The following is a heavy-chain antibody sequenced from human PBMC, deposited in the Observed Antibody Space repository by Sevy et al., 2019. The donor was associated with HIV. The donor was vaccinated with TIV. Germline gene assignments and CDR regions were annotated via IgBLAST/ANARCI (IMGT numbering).Heavy chain of an antibody. CDR3: AKDGATGLTTVTTEGYYFDY. V-gene: IGHV3-23*01. D-gene: IGHD4-17*01. CDR1: GFTFSSYA. J-gene: IGHJ4*02. CDR2: ISGSGGST. Sequence: GGSLRLSCAASGFTFSSYAMSWVRQAPGKGLEGVSAISGSGGSTYYADSVKGRFTISRDNSKNTLYLQMNSLRAEDTAVYYCAKDGATGLTTVTTEGYYFDYWGQGTLVTVSS.